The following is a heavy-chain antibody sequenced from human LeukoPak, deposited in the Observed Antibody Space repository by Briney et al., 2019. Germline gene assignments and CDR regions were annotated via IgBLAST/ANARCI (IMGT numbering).Heavy chain of an antibody. CDR1: GFTFSSYA. Sequence: GRCLRLSCAASGFTFSSYAMHWVRQAPGKGLEWVAVISYDGSNKYYADSVKGRFTISRDNSKNTLYLQMNSLRAEDTAVYYCARGYYGSGSWFDYWGQGTLVTVSS. J-gene: IGHJ4*02. D-gene: IGHD3-10*01. CDR2: ISYDGSNK. CDR3: ARGYYGSGSWFDY. V-gene: IGHV3-30*04.